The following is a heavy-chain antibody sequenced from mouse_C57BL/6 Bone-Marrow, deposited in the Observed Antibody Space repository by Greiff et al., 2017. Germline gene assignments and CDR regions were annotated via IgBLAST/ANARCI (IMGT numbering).Heavy chain of an antibody. CDR1: GYAFSSSW. V-gene: IGHV1-82*01. D-gene: IGHD1-1*01. CDR2: IYPGDGDT. Sequence: VQLVESGPELVKPGASVKISCKASGYAFSSSWMNWVKQRPGKGLEWIGRIYPGDGDTNYNGKFKGKATLTADKSSSTAYMQLSSLTSEDSAVYFCASLYYYGSSYPWFAYWGQGTLVTVSA. CDR3: ASLYYYGSSYPWFAY. J-gene: IGHJ3*01.